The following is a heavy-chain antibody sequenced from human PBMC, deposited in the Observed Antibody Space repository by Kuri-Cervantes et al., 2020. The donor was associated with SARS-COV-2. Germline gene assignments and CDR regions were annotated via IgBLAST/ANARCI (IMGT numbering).Heavy chain of an antibody. CDR1: GFTFSNAW. Sequence: GGSLRLSCAASGFTFSNAWMSWVRQAPGKGLEWVGRIKSKTDGGTTDYAAPVKGRFTISRDDSKNTLYLQMNSLRVEDTAVYYFVREHHFGAYYSMDVWGKGTTVTVSS. V-gene: IGHV3-15*01. D-gene: IGHD3-10*01. CDR2: IKSKTDGGTT. CDR3: VREHHFGAYYSMDV. J-gene: IGHJ6*03.